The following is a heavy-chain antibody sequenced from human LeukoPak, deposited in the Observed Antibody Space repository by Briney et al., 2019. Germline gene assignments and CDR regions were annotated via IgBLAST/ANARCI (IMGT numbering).Heavy chain of an antibody. J-gene: IGHJ4*02. V-gene: IGHV3-23*01. CDR2: VSASGGST. CDR1: GFTFSSYA. CDR3: ARDSPPDY. Sequence: GRSLRLSCAASGFTFSSYAMHWVRQAPGKGLEWVSAVSASGGSTYYADSVKGRFTISRDNSKNTLYLQMNSLRADDTAVYYCARDSPPDYWGQGTLVTVSS.